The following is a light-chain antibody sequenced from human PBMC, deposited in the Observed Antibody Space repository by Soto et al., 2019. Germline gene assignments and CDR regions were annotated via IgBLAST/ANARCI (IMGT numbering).Light chain of an antibody. CDR2: EVS. J-gene: IGLJ2*01. CDR1: SSDIGANNY. Sequence: QSALTQPPSASGSPGQSVTISCTGTSSDIGANNYVSWYRQYPGTAPKLLIFEVSKRPSGVPDRFSGSKSGNTASLTISWLQADDDADYYCSSYAGRNNLIFGGGTQLTVL. CDR3: SSYAGRNNLI. V-gene: IGLV2-8*01.